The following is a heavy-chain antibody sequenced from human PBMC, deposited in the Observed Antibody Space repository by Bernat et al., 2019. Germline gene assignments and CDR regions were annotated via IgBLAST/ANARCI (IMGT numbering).Heavy chain of an antibody. CDR3: ARGSLAVAGVNWFDP. V-gene: IGHV4-34*01. CDR2: INHSGST. CDR1: GGSFSGYY. D-gene: IGHD6-19*01. Sequence: QVQLQQWGAGLLKPSETLSLTCAVYGGSFSGYYWSWIRQPPGKGLEWMGEINHSGSTNYNPSLKSRVTISVDTSKNQFSLKLSSVTAADTAVYYCARGSLAVAGVNWFDPWGQGTLVTVSS. J-gene: IGHJ5*02.